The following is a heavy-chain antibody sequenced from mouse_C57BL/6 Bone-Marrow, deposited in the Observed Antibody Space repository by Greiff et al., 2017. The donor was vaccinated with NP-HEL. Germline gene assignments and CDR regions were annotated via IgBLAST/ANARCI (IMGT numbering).Heavy chain of an antibody. CDR3: ASSHYCGSLLAY. D-gene: IGHD1-1*01. CDR2: IYPCDGDT. J-gene: IGHJ3*01. Sequence: QVQLQQSGPELVKPGASVKLSCKASGYAFSSSWMNWVKQRPGQGLEWIGRIYPCDGDTNYNRKFKDKATLTADKSSSTAYMQLSSLTSEDSAVYYCASSHYCGSLLAYWGQGTIVTVSA. CDR1: GYAFSSSW. V-gene: IGHV1-82*01.